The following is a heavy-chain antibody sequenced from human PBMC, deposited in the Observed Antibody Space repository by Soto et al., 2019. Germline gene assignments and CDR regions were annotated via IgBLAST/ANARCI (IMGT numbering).Heavy chain of an antibody. J-gene: IGHJ4*02. Sequence: SETLSLTCTVSGGSITSYYWSWIRQPPGRGLEWIGYIYYRGSTNYNPSLKRRVTISVDTSKNQFSLKLSSVTAADTAVYYCARFDQVSYYFDYWGQGTLVTVS. CDR3: ARFDQVSYYFDY. CDR2: IYYRGST. V-gene: IGHV4-59*01. CDR1: GGSITSYY.